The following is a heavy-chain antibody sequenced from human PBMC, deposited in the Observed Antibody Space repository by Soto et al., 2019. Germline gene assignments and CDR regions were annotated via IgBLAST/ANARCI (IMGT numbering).Heavy chain of an antibody. CDR3: AKDPSMRAPAH. D-gene: IGHD3-22*01. V-gene: IGHV3-30*02. CDR1: GFTFSSYG. CDR2: IWYDGSNK. Sequence: PGGSLRLSCAASGFTFSSYGMHWVRQAPGKGLEWVAVIWYDGSNKYYADSVKGRFTISRDNSKNTLYLQMNSLRAEDTAVYYCAKDPSMRAPAHWGQGTLVTVSS. J-gene: IGHJ4*02.